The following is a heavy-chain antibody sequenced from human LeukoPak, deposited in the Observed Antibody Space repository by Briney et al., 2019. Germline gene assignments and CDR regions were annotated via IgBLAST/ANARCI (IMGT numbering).Heavy chain of an antibody. J-gene: IGHJ6*02. CDR1: GFSFNSYE. Sequence: GGSLRLSCVASGFSFNSYEMNWVRQAPGKGLEWVSYISSTGTTIYYADSVKGRFTISRDNAKNSLYLQMNSLRAEDTAVYYCAREIGMDVWGQGTTVTVSS. CDR2: ISSTGTTI. V-gene: IGHV3-48*03. CDR3: AREIGMDV.